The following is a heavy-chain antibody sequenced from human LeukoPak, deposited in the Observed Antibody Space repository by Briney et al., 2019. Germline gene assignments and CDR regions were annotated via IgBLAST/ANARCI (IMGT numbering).Heavy chain of an antibody. CDR3: AKAYSNNIYFDY. CDR1: GFTFSSSA. V-gene: IGHV3-23*01. D-gene: IGHD4-11*01. Sequence: GGSLRLSCAASGFTFSSSAMSWVRQAPGKGLEWVSAISNNGGYTYYADSVQGRFTISRDNSKNTLFLQMNSLGAEDTAVYYCAKAYSNNIYFDYWGQGTLVTVSS. J-gene: IGHJ4*02. CDR2: ISNNGGYT.